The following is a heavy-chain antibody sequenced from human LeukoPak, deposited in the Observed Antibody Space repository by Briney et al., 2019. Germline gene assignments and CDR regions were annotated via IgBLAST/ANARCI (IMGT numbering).Heavy chain of an antibody. CDR3: ARVGYYDSSGYYFQH. CDR2: INPNSGGT. CDR1: GYTFTGYY. D-gene: IGHD3-22*01. J-gene: IGHJ1*01. Sequence: ASVKVSCKASGYTFTGYYMHWVRQAPGQGLEWKGWINPNSGGTNYAQKFQGRVTMTRDTSISTAYMELSRLRSDDTAVYYCARVGYYDSSGYYFQHWGQGTLVTVSS. V-gene: IGHV1-2*02.